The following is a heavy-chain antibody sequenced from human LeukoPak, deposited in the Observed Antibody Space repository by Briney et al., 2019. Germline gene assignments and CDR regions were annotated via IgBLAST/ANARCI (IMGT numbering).Heavy chain of an antibody. Sequence: QPGGSLRLSCAASGFTFSSYGMHWVRQAQGKGLGWVAFIRYDGSNKYYADSVKGRFTISRDNSKNTLYLQMNSLRAEDTAVYYCAKDGNRYSSEWGVYNWFDPWGQGTLVTVSS. D-gene: IGHD6-19*01. V-gene: IGHV3-30*02. CDR3: AKDGNRYSSEWGVYNWFDP. CDR2: IRYDGSNK. J-gene: IGHJ5*02. CDR1: GFTFSSYG.